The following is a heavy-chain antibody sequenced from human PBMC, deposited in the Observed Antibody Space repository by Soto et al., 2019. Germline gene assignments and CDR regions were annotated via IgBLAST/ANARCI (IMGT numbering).Heavy chain of an antibody. D-gene: IGHD2-21*02. Sequence: EVQLLESGGDLVQPGVSRRLSCAASGFTFNNYAMSWVRQAPGKGLEWVSAISSSGYSTYYADSVKGRFTISRDNSRNTVYLQMNNLRADGTAVYYCAKGSVVVAAKFDSWGQGTLVTVSS. J-gene: IGHJ4*02. V-gene: IGHV3-23*01. CDR1: GFTFNNYA. CDR3: AKGSVVVAAKFDS. CDR2: ISSSGYST.